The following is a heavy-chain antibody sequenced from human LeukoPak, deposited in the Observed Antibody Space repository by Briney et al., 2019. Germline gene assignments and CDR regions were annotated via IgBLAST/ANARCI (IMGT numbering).Heavy chain of an antibody. D-gene: IGHD6-13*01. V-gene: IGHV3-7*01. CDR3: ARVGTAEGTLEDY. Sequence: GGSLRLSCAASGFTFSTYWMSWFRQPPEKGLEWVANIKHDGSEKYYVDSVKGRFTISRDNAKNSLYLQMNSLRAEDTAVYYCARVGTAEGTLEDYWGQGTLVTVSS. CDR1: GFTFSTYW. CDR2: IKHDGSEK. J-gene: IGHJ4*02.